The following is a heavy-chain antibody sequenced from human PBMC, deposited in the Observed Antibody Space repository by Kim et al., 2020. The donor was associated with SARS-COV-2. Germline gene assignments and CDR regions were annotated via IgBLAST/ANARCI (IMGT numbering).Heavy chain of an antibody. V-gene: IGHV4-31*02. J-gene: IGHJ3*02. D-gene: IGHD1-26*01. Sequence: YCNPSLESRISISMDTSKNHFSLKMSSVTAADTAVYFCARDLATSNDALDIWGQGTMVTVSS. CDR3: ARDLATSNDALDI.